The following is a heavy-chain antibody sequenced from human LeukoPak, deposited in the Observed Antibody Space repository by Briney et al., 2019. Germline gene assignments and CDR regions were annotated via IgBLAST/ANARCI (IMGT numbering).Heavy chain of an antibody. J-gene: IGHJ5*02. CDR3: AKSIVGAAGWFDL. CDR1: GFTFSSYS. V-gene: IGHV3-21*01. D-gene: IGHD1-26*01. Sequence: GGSLRLSCAASGFTFSSYSMNWVRQAPGKGLEWVSSISSSSSSYIYYADSVKGRFTISRDNAKNSLYLQMNSLRAEDTAVYYCAKSIVGAAGWFDLWGQGTLVTVSS. CDR2: ISSSSSSYI.